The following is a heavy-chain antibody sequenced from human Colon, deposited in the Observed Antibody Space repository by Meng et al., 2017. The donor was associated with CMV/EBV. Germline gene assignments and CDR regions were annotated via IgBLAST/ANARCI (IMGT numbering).Heavy chain of an antibody. CDR2: INPNGGGT. V-gene: IGHV1-2*02. J-gene: IGHJ3*02. CDR3: ASSSTSCCDAFDI. D-gene: IGHD2-2*01. Sequence: ASVKVSCKASGYSFNVYYMHWARLAPGQGLEWVGRINPNGGGTKYAQMFQGRVTMTRDTSISTAYMELTGLRSDDTAVYFCASSSTSCCDAFDIWGQGTMVTVSS. CDR1: GYSFNVYY.